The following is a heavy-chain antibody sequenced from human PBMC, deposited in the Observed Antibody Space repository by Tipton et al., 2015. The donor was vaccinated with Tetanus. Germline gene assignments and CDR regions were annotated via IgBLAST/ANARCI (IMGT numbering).Heavy chain of an antibody. CDR3: AKGFSGSYYNAAFDI. V-gene: IGHV3-9*01. J-gene: IGHJ3*02. D-gene: IGHD3-10*01. Sequence: SLRLSCAASGFTFDDYAMHWVRQAPGKGLEWVSDISWNSGNIGYADSVKGRFTISRDNAKNSLYLQMNSLRAEDTALYYCAKGFSGSYYNAAFDIWGQGTMVTVSS. CDR2: ISWNSGNI. CDR1: GFTFDDYA.